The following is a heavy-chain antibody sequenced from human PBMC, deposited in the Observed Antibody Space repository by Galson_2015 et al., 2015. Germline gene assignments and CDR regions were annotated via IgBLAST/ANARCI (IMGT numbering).Heavy chain of an antibody. Sequence: QSGAEVKKPGESLQISCKGSGYSFPPYWIAWVRQMTGKGLEWMAIIYPSDSDTRYSPSFLGQVTISADKSISTAYQQWSSLKASDAAMDYCARDSPELSVDVWGQGTLATASS. D-gene: IGHD3-16*02. CDR2: IYPSDSDT. CDR1: GYSFPPYW. J-gene: IGHJ1*01. CDR3: ARDSPELSVDV. V-gene: IGHV5-51*03.